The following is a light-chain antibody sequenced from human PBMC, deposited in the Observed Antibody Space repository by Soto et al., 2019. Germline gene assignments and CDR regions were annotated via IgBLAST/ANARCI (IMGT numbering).Light chain of an antibody. J-gene: IGKJ5*01. Sequence: DIQMTQSPSTLSASVGDRVTITCRASQSISSWLAWYQQTPGKAPKLLIYDASSLESGVPSRFSGSGSGTDFTLTYSSLQPEDFATCYWQQFNNYTQGFGQGTQLEI. CDR1: QSISSW. CDR2: DAS. CDR3: QQFNNYTQG. V-gene: IGKV1-5*01.